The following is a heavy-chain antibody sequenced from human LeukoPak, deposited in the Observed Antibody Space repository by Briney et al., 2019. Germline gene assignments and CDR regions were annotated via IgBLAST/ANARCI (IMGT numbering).Heavy chain of an antibody. CDR2: IKSKTDGGTT. D-gene: IGHD3-3*01. V-gene: IGHV3-15*01. J-gene: IGHJ4*02. Sequence: GGSLRLSCAASGFTFSNAWMSWVRQAPGKGLEWVGRIKSKTDGGTTDYAAPVKGRFTISRDDSKNTLYLQMNSLKTEDTAVYYCTTSYYDFWSGYLNHFDYWGQGTLVIVSS. CDR1: GFTFSNAW. CDR3: TTSYYDFWSGYLNHFDY.